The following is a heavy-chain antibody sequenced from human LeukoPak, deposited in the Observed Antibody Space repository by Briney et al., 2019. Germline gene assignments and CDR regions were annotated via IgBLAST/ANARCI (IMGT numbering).Heavy chain of an antibody. D-gene: IGHD3-16*02. CDR2: ITTSSSYT. CDR3: ARGSFLITFGGFIG. V-gene: IGHV3-21*01. J-gene: IGHJ4*02. Sequence: KSGGSLRLSCEASGFSFSSYNMDWVRQTPGKGLEWISSITTSSSYTFYADSVKGRFTISRDNARNSLYLQMNSLRAEDTAVYYCARGSFLITFGGFIGWGQGTLVTVSS. CDR1: GFSFSSYN.